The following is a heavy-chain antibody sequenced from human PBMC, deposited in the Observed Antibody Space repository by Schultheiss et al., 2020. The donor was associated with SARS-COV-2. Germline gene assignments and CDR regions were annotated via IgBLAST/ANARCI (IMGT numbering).Heavy chain of an antibody. Sequence: SETLSLTCTVSGGSISSHYWSWIRQPLGEGLDWIGNVFYSGSTNYNPSLKSRVTISVDTSKNQFSLKLSSVTAADTAVYYCARYNAWSGYSWSGGWFDPWGQGTLVTVSS. CDR1: GGSISSHY. D-gene: IGHD3-3*01. CDR2: VFYSGST. J-gene: IGHJ5*02. CDR3: ARYNAWSGYSWSGGWFDP. V-gene: IGHV4-59*11.